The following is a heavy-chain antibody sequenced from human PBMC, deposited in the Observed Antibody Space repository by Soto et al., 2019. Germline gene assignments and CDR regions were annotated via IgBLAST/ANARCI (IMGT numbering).Heavy chain of an antibody. CDR2: INAGNGNT. Sequence: QVHLVQSGAEVKKPGASVKVSCKASGYSFTSYAMHWVRKAPGQRLEWMGWINAGNGNTKYSQKFQGRVTITRDTSATTAYMELSRLRSEDTAVYYCARAQGGYSGSYRFDYWGQGTLFTVSS. CDR1: GYSFTSYA. J-gene: IGHJ4*02. CDR3: ARAQGGYSGSYRFDY. D-gene: IGHD1-26*01. V-gene: IGHV1-3*01.